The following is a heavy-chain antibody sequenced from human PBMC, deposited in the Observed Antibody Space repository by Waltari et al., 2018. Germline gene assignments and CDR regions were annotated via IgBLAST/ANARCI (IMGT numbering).Heavy chain of an antibody. J-gene: IGHJ3*02. CDR2: IYHSGST. CDR1: GYSISSGYY. Sequence: QVQLQESGPGLVKPSETLSLTCAVSGYSISSGYYWGWIRQPPGKGLEWIGSIYHSGSTSYHPSLKVRVTISVDTSKNQFSLNLSSVTAADPAVYYCAREPYYDFWSGPAFDIWGQGTMVTVSS. D-gene: IGHD3-3*01. CDR3: AREPYYDFWSGPAFDI. V-gene: IGHV4-38-2*02.